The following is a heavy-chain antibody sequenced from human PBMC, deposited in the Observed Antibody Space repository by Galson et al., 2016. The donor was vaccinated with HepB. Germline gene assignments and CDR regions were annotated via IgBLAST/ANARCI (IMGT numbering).Heavy chain of an antibody. Sequence: SLRLSCAASGFTFSDFWMHWVRQAPGKGLMWVSRINEDGSITGYADSVEGRFTISRDNVRDTLYLQMNSLGAEDTGVYYCARDGIGVDNPLDHWGRGTLVTVSS. D-gene: IGHD2-21*01. CDR1: GFTFSDFW. CDR3: ARDGIGVDNPLDH. J-gene: IGHJ4*02. V-gene: IGHV3-74*01. CDR2: INEDGSIT.